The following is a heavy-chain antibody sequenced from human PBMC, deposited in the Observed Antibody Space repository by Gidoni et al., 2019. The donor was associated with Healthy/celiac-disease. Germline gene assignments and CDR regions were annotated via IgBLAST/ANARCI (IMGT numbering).Heavy chain of an antibody. CDR1: GGSFSGYY. Sequence: QVQLQQWGAGLLKPSETLSLTCAVYGGSFSGYYWSWIRQPPGKGLEWIGEINHSGSTNYNPSLKRRVTISVDTSKNQFSLKLSSVTAADTAVYYCARPSASSGWFLKAFDIWGQGTMVTVSS. D-gene: IGHD6-19*01. J-gene: IGHJ3*02. CDR3: ARPSASSGWFLKAFDI. CDR2: INHSGST. V-gene: IGHV4-34*01.